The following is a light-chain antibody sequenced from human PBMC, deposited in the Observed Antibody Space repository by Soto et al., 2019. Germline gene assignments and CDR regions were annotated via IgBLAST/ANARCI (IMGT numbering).Light chain of an antibody. J-gene: IGLJ1*01. Sequence: QSVLTQPPSVSGAPGQRVTISCTGSSSNIGAGFDVHWYQQLPGTAPKLLIYRNDNRPSGVPDRFSGSKSGTSASLAITGLQAEDEADYDCQSFDSSGRDYVFGTGTKLTVL. V-gene: IGLV1-40*01. CDR2: RND. CDR1: SSNIGAGFD. CDR3: QSFDSSGRDYV.